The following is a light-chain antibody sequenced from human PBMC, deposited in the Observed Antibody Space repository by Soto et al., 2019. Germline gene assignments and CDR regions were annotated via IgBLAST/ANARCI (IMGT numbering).Light chain of an antibody. CDR2: VVY. V-gene: IGLV2-8*01. CDR1: SSDVGGYNY. Sequence: QSALTQPPSASGSPGQSVTISCTGTSSDVGGYNYVSWYQHHPDKAPKLIIYVVYKRPSGVPDCFSGSKSGNTASLTVSGLQAEDEAEYYCSSYAASDSFVVFGGGTKLTVL. J-gene: IGLJ2*01. CDR3: SSYAASDSFVV.